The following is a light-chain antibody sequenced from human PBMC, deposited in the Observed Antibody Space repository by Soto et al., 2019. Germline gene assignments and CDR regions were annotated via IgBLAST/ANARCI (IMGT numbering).Light chain of an antibody. V-gene: IGLV1-44*01. CDR1: SSNIGSHT. CDR3: AAWDDSLNGVV. J-gene: IGLJ2*01. Sequence: QSVLTQPPSASGTPGQTIAISCSGGSSNIGSHTVNWYQQLPRTAPRLLIYSNTQRPSGVPDRFSGSKSGTSASLAISGLQSEYEGDYYCAAWDDSLNGVVFGGGTKLTVL. CDR2: SNT.